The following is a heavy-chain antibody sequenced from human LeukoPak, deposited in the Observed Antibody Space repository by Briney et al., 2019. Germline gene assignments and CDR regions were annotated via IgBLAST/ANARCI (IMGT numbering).Heavy chain of an antibody. CDR3: ARGWGATGYLDY. J-gene: IGHJ4*02. D-gene: IGHD1-26*01. CDR1: GGSFSSYC. CDR2: IYYSGST. V-gene: IGHV4-59*01. Sequence: SETLSLTCTVSGGSFSSYCWSWIRQPPGKGLEWIGYIYYSGSTNYNPSLKSRVTISVDTSKNQFSLKLSSVTAADTAVYYCARGWGATGYLDYWGQGTLVTVSS.